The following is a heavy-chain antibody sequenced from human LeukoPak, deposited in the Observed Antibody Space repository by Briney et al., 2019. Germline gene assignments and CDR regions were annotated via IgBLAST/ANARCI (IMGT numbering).Heavy chain of an antibody. CDR3: ARDGCSSTSCYLPYQYYYMNV. CDR1: GFTFSSYW. V-gene: IGHV3-7*01. Sequence: GGSLRLSCAASGFTFSSYWMSWVRQAPGKGLEWVANIKQDGSEKYYVDSVKGRFTISRDNAKNSLYLQMNSLRAEDTAVYYCARDGCSSTSCYLPYQYYYMNVWGQGTKVTVSS. D-gene: IGHD2-2*01. J-gene: IGHJ6*03. CDR2: IKQDGSEK.